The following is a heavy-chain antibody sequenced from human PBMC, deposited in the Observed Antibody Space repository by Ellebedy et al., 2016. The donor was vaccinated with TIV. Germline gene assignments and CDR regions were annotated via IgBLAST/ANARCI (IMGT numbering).Heavy chain of an antibody. D-gene: IGHD4-23*01. V-gene: IGHV4-34*01. CDR3: ARCQRWSPARDDFDI. J-gene: IGHJ3*02. CDR1: GGSFSGYY. Sequence: SETLSLTCTVYGGSFSGYYWSWIRQPPGKGLEWIGEINHSGSTNYNPSLKSRVTISVDTSKNQFSLKLSSVTAADTAVYYFARCQRWSPARDDFDIWGQGTMVTVSS. CDR2: INHSGST.